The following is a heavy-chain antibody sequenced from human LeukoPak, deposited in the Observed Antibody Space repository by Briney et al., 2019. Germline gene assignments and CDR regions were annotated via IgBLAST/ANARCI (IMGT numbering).Heavy chain of an antibody. J-gene: IGHJ5*02. CDR3: ARSGGYYYGSGSPSYP. CDR1: GGSISSYY. D-gene: IGHD3-10*01. Sequence: PSETLSLTCTVSGGSISSYYWSWIRQPPGKGLEWIGSIYYSGSTYYNPSLKSRVTISVDTSKNQFSLKLSSVTAADTAVYYCARSGGYYYGSGSPSYPWGQGTLVTVSS. CDR2: IYYSGST. V-gene: IGHV4-59*05.